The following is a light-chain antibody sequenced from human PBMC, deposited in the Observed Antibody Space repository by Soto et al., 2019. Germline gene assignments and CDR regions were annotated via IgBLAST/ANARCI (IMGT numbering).Light chain of an antibody. J-gene: IGLJ1*01. Sequence: QSARTQPASVSGSPGQSITISCTGTSSDVGGCNYVSWYQQHPGKAPKLMIYDVSNRPSGVSNRFSGYKSGNTDSLTISWLQAEDEADYYCSSYTSSSTLLYVFGTGTKVTVL. CDR3: SSYTSSSTLLYV. CDR1: SSDVGGCNY. V-gene: IGLV2-14*01. CDR2: DVS.